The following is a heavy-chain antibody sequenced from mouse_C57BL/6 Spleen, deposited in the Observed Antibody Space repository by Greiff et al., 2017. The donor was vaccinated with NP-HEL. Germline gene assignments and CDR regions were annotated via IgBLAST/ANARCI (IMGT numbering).Heavy chain of an antibody. Sequence: EVKLVESGGGLVKPGGSLKLSCAASGFTFSSYTMSWVRQTPEKRLEWVATISGGGGNTYYPDSVKGRFTISRDNAKNTLYLQMSSLRSEDTALYYCARRDYYGSSFDYWGQGTTRTVSS. J-gene: IGHJ2*01. CDR2: ISGGGGNT. D-gene: IGHD1-1*01. V-gene: IGHV5-9*01. CDR3: ARRDYYGSSFDY. CDR1: GFTFSSYT.